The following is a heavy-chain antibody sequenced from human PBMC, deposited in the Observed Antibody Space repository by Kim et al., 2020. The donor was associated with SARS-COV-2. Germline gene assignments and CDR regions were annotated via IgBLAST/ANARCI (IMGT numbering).Heavy chain of an antibody. J-gene: IGHJ4*02. CDR3: ARHGRRSSSWYDY. Sequence: YTPSLKSRVTISVDTSKNQFSLKLRSVTAADTAVYYCARHGRRSSSWYDYWGQGTLVTVSS. D-gene: IGHD6-13*01. V-gene: IGHV4-39*01.